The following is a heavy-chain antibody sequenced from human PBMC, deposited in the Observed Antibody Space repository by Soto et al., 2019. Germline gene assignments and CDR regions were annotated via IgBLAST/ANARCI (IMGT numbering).Heavy chain of an antibody. D-gene: IGHD3-10*01. Sequence: ASVKVSCKASGGTFSSYAISWVRQAPGQGLEWMGGIIPIFGTANYAQKFQGRVTITADESTSTAYVELSSLRSEDTAVYYCARVASSAAFGGLDPWGQGTLVTVYS. J-gene: IGHJ5*02. V-gene: IGHV1-69*13. CDR2: IIPIFGTA. CDR1: GGTFSSYA. CDR3: ARVASSAAFGGLDP.